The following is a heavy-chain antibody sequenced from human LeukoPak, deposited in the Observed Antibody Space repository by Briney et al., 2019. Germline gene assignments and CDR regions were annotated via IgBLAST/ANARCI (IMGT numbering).Heavy chain of an antibody. V-gene: IGHV3-23*01. CDR2: ISTSGDFT. J-gene: IGHJ6*02. CDR3: AGCSGGSCYSRGKYGVDV. D-gene: IGHD2-15*01. CDR1: GFTFGSYA. Sequence: PGGSLRLSCATSGFTFGSYAMNWVRQAPGKGLECVSFISTSGDFTYYAASVKGRFTVSRDNSKNTLYLQMNSLRADDTAVYYCAGCSGGSCYSRGKYGVDVWGQGTTVIVSS.